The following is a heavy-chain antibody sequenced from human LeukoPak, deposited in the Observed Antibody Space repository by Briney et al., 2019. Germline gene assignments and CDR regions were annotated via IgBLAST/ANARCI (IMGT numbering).Heavy chain of an antibody. CDR3: ARVSGDIVVVPAATYYYYYGMDV. Sequence: SETLSLTCTVSGGSFSSYYWSWIRQPPGKGLEWIGYIYYSGSTNYNPSLKSRVTISLDTSKNQFSLKLSSVTAADTAVYYCARVSGDIVVVPAATYYYYYGMDVWGQGTTVTVSS. CDR1: GGSFSSYY. J-gene: IGHJ6*02. D-gene: IGHD2-2*01. V-gene: IGHV4-59*01. CDR2: IYYSGST.